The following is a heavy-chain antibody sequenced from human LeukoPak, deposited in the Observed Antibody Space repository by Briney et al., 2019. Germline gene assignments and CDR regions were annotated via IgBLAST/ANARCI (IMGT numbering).Heavy chain of an antibody. D-gene: IGHD4-17*01. V-gene: IGHV1-18*01. Sequence: ASVKVSCRASGYTFRNYGILWVRQASGQGLEWMGWVSPYNDNTNYAQNFQGRVTMTTDTSTNLAYMELRSLRYDDTAVYYCAREGHDYGDNTPDYWGRGTLVTVSS. CDR3: AREGHDYGDNTPDY. J-gene: IGHJ4*02. CDR1: GYTFRNYG. CDR2: VSPYNDNT.